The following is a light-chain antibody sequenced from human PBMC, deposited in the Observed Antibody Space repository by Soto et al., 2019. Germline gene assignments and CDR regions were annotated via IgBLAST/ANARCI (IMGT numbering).Light chain of an antibody. CDR1: QSVLYSSHNTNY. CDR3: QQYYSTLPYT. Sequence: DIVMTQSPDSLAVSLGERATINCKSSQSVLYSSHNTNYLAWYQQKPGQPPKLLIYWASTRESGVPDRFSGSGSGTDFTLSISSLQAEDVAVYYCQQYYSTLPYTFGQGTKLEIK. CDR2: WAS. V-gene: IGKV4-1*01. J-gene: IGKJ2*01.